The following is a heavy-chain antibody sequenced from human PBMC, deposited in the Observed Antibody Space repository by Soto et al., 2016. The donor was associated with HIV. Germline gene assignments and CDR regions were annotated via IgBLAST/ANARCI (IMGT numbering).Heavy chain of an antibody. Sequence: QVQLVQSGAEVKKPGASVKVSCKASGYTFTGYYMHWVRQAPGQGLEWMGWINPNSGGTNYAQKFQGRVTMTRDTSISTAYMELSRLRSDDTAVYYCATFLIVGATPDAFDIWGQGTMVTVSS. J-gene: IGHJ3*02. V-gene: IGHV1-2*02. D-gene: IGHD1-26*01. CDR2: INPNSGGT. CDR3: ATFLIVGATPDAFDI. CDR1: GYTFTGYY.